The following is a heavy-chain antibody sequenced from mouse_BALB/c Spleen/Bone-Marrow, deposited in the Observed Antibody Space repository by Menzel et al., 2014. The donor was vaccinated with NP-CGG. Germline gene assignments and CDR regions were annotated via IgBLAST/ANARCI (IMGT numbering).Heavy chain of an antibody. CDR1: GYTFTSYY. CDR3: TRLSH. V-gene: IGHV1S81*02. Sequence: QVQLQQSGAELVKPGAPVKLSCKASGYTFTSYYMYWVKQRPGQGLEWIGEINPSNGGTNFNEKFKSRATLTVDKSSSTAYMQLSSLTSEDSAVYYCTRLSHWGQGTSVTVSS. J-gene: IGHJ4*01. CDR2: INPSNGGT.